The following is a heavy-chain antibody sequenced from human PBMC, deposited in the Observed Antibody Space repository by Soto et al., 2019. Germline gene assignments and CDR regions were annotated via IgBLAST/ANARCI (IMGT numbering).Heavy chain of an antibody. J-gene: IGHJ4*02. CDR2: MNPNSGNT. CDR3: ARGWGNDYDGSGSYYRAVDY. CDR1: GYTFTSYD. Sequence: QVQLVQSGAEVKKPGASVKVSCKASGYTFTSYDINWVRQATGQGLEWMGWMNPNSGNTGYAQKFQGRFTMPRTTSISTAYMELSSLRSEDTAVYYCARGWGNDYDGSGSYYRAVDYWGQGTLVTVSS. V-gene: IGHV1-8*01. D-gene: IGHD3-10*01.